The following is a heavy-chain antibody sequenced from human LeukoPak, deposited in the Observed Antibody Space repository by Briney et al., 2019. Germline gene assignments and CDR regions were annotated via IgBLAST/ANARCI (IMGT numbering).Heavy chain of an antibody. CDR2: IKQDGSEK. J-gene: IGHJ4*02. D-gene: IGHD1-26*01. CDR1: GITLSNYG. V-gene: IGHV3-7*01. Sequence: PGGSLRLSCAVSGITLSNYGMSWVRQAPGKGLEWVANIKQDGSEKYYVDSVKGRFTISRDNAKNSLYLQMNSLRAEDTAVYYCARVEGAAFDYWGQGIVITVSS. CDR3: ARVEGAAFDY.